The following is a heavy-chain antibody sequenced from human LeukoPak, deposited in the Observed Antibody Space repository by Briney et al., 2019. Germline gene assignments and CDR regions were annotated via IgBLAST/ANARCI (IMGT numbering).Heavy chain of an antibody. V-gene: IGHV3-64*01. J-gene: IGHJ4*02. CDR3: ARERAFYYFDF. Sequence: PGGSLRLSCAASGFTFTTYTIHWVRQAPGKGLEYVSAVVGNGGTTYYANSVKGRFIISRDNSKNTVYLQMGSLRAEDTAVYYCARERAFYYFDFWGTGTLVTVSS. CDR2: VVGNGGTT. CDR1: GFTFTTYT.